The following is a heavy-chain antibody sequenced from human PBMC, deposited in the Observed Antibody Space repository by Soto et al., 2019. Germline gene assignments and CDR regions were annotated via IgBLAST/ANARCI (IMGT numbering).Heavy chain of an antibody. V-gene: IGHV4-30-4*01. Sequence: SETLSLTCSVSGASIAGGSYYWGWVRQPPGKGLEWIGYIPSRGRPFYNPSLTSRGTISADSSKNQLSLQLTSVTAADTAVYYGGRDEYRAHDLALWGQG. CDR1: GASIAGGSYY. D-gene: IGHD3-3*01. CDR2: IPSRGRP. J-gene: IGHJ4*02. CDR3: GRDEYRAHDLAL.